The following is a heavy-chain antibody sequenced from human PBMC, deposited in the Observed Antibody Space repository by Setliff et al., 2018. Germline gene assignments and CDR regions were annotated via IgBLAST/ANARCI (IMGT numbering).Heavy chain of an antibody. V-gene: IGHV2-5*02. J-gene: IGHJ5*02. CDR2: IYWDGDQ. CDR3: ALRRGNEWHLVRWFDP. CDR1: GFSLNTTGEG. D-gene: IGHD6-6*01. Sequence: SGPTLVNPTQTLTLTCTFSGFSLNTTGEGVGWIRQPPGKALEWLALIYWDGDQRYSPSLNSRLSITKDSSKSQVFLTMTNMDPVDTATYYCALRRGNEWHLVRWFDPWGPGIQVTVSS.